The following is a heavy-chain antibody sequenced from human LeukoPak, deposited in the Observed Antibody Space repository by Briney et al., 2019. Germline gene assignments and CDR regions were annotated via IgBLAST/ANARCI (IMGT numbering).Heavy chain of an antibody. CDR2: IYYSGNT. V-gene: IGHV4-39*07. Sequence: SETLSLTCTVSGGSISNYYWGWIRQPPGMGLGWIGSIYYSGNTYYNPSLKSRVTISLDTSKNQFSLKLSSVTAADTAVYYCARDGGGTGTTWWFDPWGQGTLVTVSS. D-gene: IGHD1-1*01. CDR1: GGSISNYY. J-gene: IGHJ5*02. CDR3: ARDGGGTGTTWWFDP.